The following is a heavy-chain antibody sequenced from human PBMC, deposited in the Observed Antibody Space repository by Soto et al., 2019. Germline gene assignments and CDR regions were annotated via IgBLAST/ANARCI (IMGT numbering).Heavy chain of an antibody. J-gene: IGHJ4*02. Sequence: QVQLQESGPGLVKPSETLSLTCTVSGGSISSYYWSWIRQPPGKGLEWIGYIYYSGSTNYNPSLKSRVTISVDTSKNQFSLKLSSVHAADTAVYYCARDYGDYFDYWGQGTLVTVSS. CDR1: GGSISSYY. CDR2: IYYSGST. V-gene: IGHV4-59*01. D-gene: IGHD4-17*01. CDR3: ARDYGDYFDY.